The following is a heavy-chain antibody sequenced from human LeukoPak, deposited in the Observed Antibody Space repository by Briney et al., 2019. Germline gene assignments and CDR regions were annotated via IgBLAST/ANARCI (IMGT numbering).Heavy chain of an antibody. J-gene: IGHJ5*02. CDR3: AKGGLVHRFDP. V-gene: IGHV1-2*02. CDR2: INPNSGGT. CDR1: GYTFTGYY. Sequence: ASVKVSCKASGYTFTGYYMHWVRQAPGQGLEWMGWINPNSGGTNYAQKVQGRVTMTTDTSTSTAYMELRSLKSDDTAVYYCAKGGLVHRFDPWGQGTLVTVSS.